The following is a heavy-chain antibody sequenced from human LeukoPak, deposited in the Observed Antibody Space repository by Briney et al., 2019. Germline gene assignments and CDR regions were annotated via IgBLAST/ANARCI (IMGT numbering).Heavy chain of an antibody. CDR1: GFTFINYG. CDR3: ANHYDFWSGYFDY. J-gene: IGHJ4*02. Sequence: GGSLRLSCAASGFTFINYGINWVRQAPGKGLEWVSSIGATDTYIYYAASLKGRFTISRDNSKNTLYLQMNSLRAEDTAVYYCANHYDFWSGYFDYWGQGTLVTVSS. V-gene: IGHV3-21*04. D-gene: IGHD3-3*01. CDR2: IGATDTYI.